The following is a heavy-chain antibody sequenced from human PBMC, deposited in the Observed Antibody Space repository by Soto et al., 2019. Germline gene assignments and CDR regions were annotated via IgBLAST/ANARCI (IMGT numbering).Heavy chain of an antibody. Sequence: GESLTISCTVSGYSFSTYWIAWVLQMPGKGLECMGIIYPGDSDTRYSPSFQGQVTISADTSTKTAYLQWSSLKASDTAIYYCARLPQFIWFGALTYRAYYFNYWGPGTMVTVSS. CDR1: GYSFSTYW. D-gene: IGHD3-10*01. V-gene: IGHV5-51*01. CDR3: ARLPQFIWFGALTYRAYYFNY. CDR2: IYPGDSDT. J-gene: IGHJ4*02.